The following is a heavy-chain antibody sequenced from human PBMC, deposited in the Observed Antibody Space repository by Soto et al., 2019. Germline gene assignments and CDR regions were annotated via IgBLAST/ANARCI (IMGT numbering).Heavy chain of an antibody. D-gene: IGHD5-18*01. J-gene: IGHJ4*02. V-gene: IGHV3-7*03. Sequence: GGSVRLSCAASGFTFSNYWMNWVRQAPGKGLEWVANINQDGSEKNYVDSVRGRFTISRDNAKNSLYLQMNSLRGEDTAMYYCARDRAMDDYWGQGALVTVSS. CDR3: ARDRAMDDY. CDR1: GFTFSNYW. CDR2: INQDGSEK.